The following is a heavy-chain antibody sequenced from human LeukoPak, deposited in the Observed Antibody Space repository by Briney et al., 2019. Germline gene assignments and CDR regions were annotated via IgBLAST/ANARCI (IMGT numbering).Heavy chain of an antibody. CDR2: IKQDGSEK. Sequence: GGSLRLSCTASGFTFNIYWMSWVRQAPGKGLEWVANIKQDGSEKYYVDSVKGRFTISRDNAKNSLYLQMNSLRAEDTAVYYCARDRVRGATDYWGQGTLVTVSS. J-gene: IGHJ4*02. CDR3: ARDRVRGATDY. V-gene: IGHV3-7*01. CDR1: GFTFNIYW. D-gene: IGHD3-10*01.